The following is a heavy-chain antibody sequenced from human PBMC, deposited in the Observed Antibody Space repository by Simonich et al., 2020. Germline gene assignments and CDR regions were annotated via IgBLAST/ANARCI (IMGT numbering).Heavy chain of an antibody. J-gene: IGHJ1*01. Sequence: QVQLVPSGAEVKKPGASGKGSCKASVYTFTSYYMHWGLQAPGQGLEWMGRINPNSGGTNYAQKFQGRVTMTRDTSISTAYMELSRLRSDDTAVYYCAMEYFQHWGQGTLVTVSS. V-gene: IGHV1-2*06. CDR3: AMEYFQH. CDR2: INPNSGGT. CDR1: VYTFTSYY.